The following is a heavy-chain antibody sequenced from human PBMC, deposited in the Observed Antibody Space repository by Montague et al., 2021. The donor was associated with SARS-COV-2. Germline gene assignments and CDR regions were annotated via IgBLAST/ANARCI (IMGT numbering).Heavy chain of an antibody. Sequence: SLRLSCAASGFTFNSYAMSWVRQAPGKGLEWVSFIYTCGSSTYYADSVKVRFTISRDNSKNTLYLQMNSMIAEDTAVYYCAKTHRYYNRNFDYWGQGTLVTVSS. V-gene: IGHV3-23*03. CDR3: AKTHRYYNRNFDY. CDR2: IYTCGSST. CDR1: GFTFNSYA. J-gene: IGHJ4*02. D-gene: IGHD3-22*01.